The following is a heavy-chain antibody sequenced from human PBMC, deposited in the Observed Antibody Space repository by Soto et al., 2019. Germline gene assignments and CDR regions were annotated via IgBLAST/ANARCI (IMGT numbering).Heavy chain of an antibody. Sequence: GGSLRLSWAASGFTFRGYAVSWVRQAPGKGLEWVSVISGSDDSTYYADSVKGRFTISRDNSKNTLYLQMNSLRAEDTAVYYCAKRSSSSTFDYWGQGTLVTVSS. CDR1: GFTFRGYA. J-gene: IGHJ4*02. D-gene: IGHD6-6*01. V-gene: IGHV3-23*01. CDR3: AKRSSSSTFDY. CDR2: ISGSDDST.